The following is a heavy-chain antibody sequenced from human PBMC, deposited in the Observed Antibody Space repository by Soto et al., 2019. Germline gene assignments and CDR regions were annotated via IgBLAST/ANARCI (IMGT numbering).Heavy chain of an antibody. CDR1: GYTFTGYY. CDR2: INPNSGGT. CDR3: ARGIVTDYGDSSDAFDI. Sequence: ASVKVSCKASGYTFTGYYMHWVRQAPGQGLEWMGWINPNSGGTNYAQKFQGWVTMTRDTSISTAYMELGRLRSDDTAVYYCARGIVTDYGDSSDAFDIWGQGTMVTVSS. V-gene: IGHV1-2*04. D-gene: IGHD4-17*01. J-gene: IGHJ3*02.